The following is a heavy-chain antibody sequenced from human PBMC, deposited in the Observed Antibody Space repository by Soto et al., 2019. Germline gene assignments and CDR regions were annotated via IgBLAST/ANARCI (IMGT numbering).Heavy chain of an antibody. Sequence: GGSLRLSCAASGFTFSSYGMHWVRQAPGKGLEWVAVIWYDGSNKYYADSVKGRFTISRDNSKNTLYLQMNSLRAEDTAVYYCVRRLESLIYYYYGMDVWGQGTTVTVSS. CDR3: VRRLESLIYYYYGMDV. J-gene: IGHJ6*02. CDR1: GFTFSSYG. D-gene: IGHD1-1*01. CDR2: IWYDGSNK. V-gene: IGHV3-33*01.